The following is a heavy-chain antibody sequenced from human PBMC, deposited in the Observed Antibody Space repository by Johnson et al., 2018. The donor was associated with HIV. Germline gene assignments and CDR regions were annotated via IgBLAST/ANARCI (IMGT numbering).Heavy chain of an antibody. J-gene: IGHJ3*02. CDR1: GFTFSSYA. V-gene: IGHV3-30*04. CDR3: AREGHSAAGPTHPSAFDI. Sequence: QVQLVESGGGVVQPGRSLRLSCAASGFTFSSYAMHWVRQAPGKGLEWVAVISYDGSNKYYADSVKGRFTISRDNSKNTLYLQMNSLRAEDTAVYYCAREGHSAAGPTHPSAFDIWGQGTMVTVSS. D-gene: IGHD6-13*01. CDR2: ISYDGSNK.